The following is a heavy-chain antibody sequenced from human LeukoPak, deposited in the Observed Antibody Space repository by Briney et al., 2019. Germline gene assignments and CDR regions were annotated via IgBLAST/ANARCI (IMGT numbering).Heavy chain of an antibody. Sequence: SETLSLTCTVSGGSISSYYWSWIRQPPGKGLEWIGYIYYSGSTNYNPSLKSRVTISVDTSKDQFSLKLSSVTAADTAVYYCARDPTYRYWGQGTLVTVSS. CDR2: IYYSGST. CDR1: GGSISSYY. J-gene: IGHJ4*02. CDR3: ARDPTYRY. V-gene: IGHV4-59*01.